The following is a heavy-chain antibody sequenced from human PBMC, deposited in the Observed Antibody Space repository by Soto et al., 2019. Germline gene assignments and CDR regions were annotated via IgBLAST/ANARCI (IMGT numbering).Heavy chain of an antibody. J-gene: IGHJ6*02. CDR2: ISYDGSNK. V-gene: IGHV3-30*18. D-gene: IGHD6-13*01. Sequence: GGSLRLSCAASGVTFSSYGMHWVRQAPGKGLEWVAVISYDGSNKYYADSVKGRFTISRDNSKNTLYLQMNSLRAEDTAVYYCAKDLSEYSSSWYFDGMDVWGQGTTVTVSS. CDR3: AKDLSEYSSSWYFDGMDV. CDR1: GVTFSSYG.